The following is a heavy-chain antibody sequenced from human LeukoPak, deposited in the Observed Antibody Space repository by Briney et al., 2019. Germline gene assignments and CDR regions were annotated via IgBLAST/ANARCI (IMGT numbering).Heavy chain of an antibody. V-gene: IGHV4-4*09. J-gene: IGHJ2*01. CDR3: AGLAAAATSITYHYFDV. Sequence: SETLSLTCTVSSGFISSYYWSWIRQSPGMGLEWIAYIHTNGNTNYNPSLKSRVTISLDTSKNQFSLKLSSVTAADTAVYYCAGLAAAATSITYHYFDVWGRGTLVTVSS. CDR2: IHTNGNT. D-gene: IGHD6-13*01. CDR1: SGFISSYY.